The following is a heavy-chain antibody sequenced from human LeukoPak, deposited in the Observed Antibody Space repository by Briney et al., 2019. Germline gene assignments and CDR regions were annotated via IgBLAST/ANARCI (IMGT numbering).Heavy chain of an antibody. V-gene: IGHV1-18*01. CDR1: GYTFTSYG. J-gene: IGHJ2*01. CDR2: ISGYNGNT. Sequence: ASAKVSCKASGYTFTSYGINWVRQAPGQGLEWMGWISGYNGNTNYAQKLQGRVTMTTDTSTSTAYMDLRSLRSDDTAVYYCARGGATVTRYWYFDLWGRGTLVTVSS. D-gene: IGHD4-17*01. CDR3: ARGGATVTRYWYFDL.